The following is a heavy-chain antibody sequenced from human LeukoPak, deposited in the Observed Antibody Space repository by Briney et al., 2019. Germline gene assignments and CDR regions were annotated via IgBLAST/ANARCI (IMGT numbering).Heavy chain of an antibody. CDR1: GYTFTKYL. CDR2: IIPIFGTA. D-gene: IGHD3-22*01. CDR3: ARGETDYYYDSSGYPNEAFDY. Sequence: ASVKVSCKTSGYTFTKYLIHWVRQAPGQGLEWMGGIIPIFGTANYAQKFQGRVTITTDESTSTAYMELSSLRPEDTAVYYCARGETDYYYDSSGYPNEAFDYWGQGTLVTVSS. V-gene: IGHV1-69*05. J-gene: IGHJ4*02.